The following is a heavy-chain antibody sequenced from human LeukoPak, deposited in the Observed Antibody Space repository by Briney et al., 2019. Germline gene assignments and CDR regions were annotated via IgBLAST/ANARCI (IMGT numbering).Heavy chain of an antibody. D-gene: IGHD1-1*01. V-gene: IGHV3-21*01. J-gene: IGHJ6*02. Sequence: PGGSLRLSCAASGFTFSSYSMNWVRQAPGKGLEWVSSISSSSSYIYYADSVKGRFTISRDNAKNSLYLQMNSLRAEDTAVYYCARVFNWIVPYGMDVWGQGTTVTVSS. CDR2: ISSSSSYI. CDR1: GFTFSSYS. CDR3: ARVFNWIVPYGMDV.